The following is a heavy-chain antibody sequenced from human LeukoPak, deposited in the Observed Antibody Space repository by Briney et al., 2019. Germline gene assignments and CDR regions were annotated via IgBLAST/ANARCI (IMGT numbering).Heavy chain of an antibody. CDR3: AREIGSSSGFDY. CDR2: INTGNGNT. J-gene: IGHJ4*02. D-gene: IGHD6-6*01. V-gene: IGHV1-3*03. CDR1: GYTFTSYA. Sequence: GASVKVSCKASGYTFTSYAMHWVRQAPGQRLEWMGWINTGNGNTKYSQEFQGRVTITRDTSASTAYMELSSLRSEDMAVYYCAREIGSSSGFDYWGQGTPVTVSS.